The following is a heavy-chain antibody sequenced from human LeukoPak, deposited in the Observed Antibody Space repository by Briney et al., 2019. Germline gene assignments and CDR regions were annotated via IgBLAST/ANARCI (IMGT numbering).Heavy chain of an antibody. CDR3: ARVYDSSGFYNTHAFDI. J-gene: IGHJ3*02. Sequence: GGSLRLSCAASGFTFSRHGMQWVRQAPXXXLEWVAAVSYDESNKYYADSVKGRFTISRDNSKNTMYLQMNSLRAEDTAVYYCARVYDSSGFYNTHAFDIWGQGTMVTVSS. CDR2: VSYDESNK. CDR1: GFTFSRHG. V-gene: IGHV3-30*03. D-gene: IGHD3-22*01.